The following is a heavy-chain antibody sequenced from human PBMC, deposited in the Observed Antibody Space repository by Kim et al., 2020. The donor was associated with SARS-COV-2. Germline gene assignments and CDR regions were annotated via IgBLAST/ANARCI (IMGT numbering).Heavy chain of an antibody. V-gene: IGHV3-15*01. CDR3: TTAGFTGFPDV. CDR2: IKSEAVGGTT. Sequence: GGSLRLSCAASGVTFTNAWVSWVRQAPGKGLEWVGRIKSEAVGGTTGYAAPVKGRFTISRDDSKNMVYLQMNSLKTEDTAVYYCTTAGFTGFPDVWGRGT. D-gene: IGHD5-12*01. J-gene: IGHJ2*01. CDR1: GVTFTNAW.